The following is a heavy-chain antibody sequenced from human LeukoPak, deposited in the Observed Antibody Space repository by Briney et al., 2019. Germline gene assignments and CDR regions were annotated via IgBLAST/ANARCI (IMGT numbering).Heavy chain of an antibody. CDR3: ARGHNRYYFDY. D-gene: IGHD2/OR15-2a*01. CDR2: IYSGGGT. Sequence: GGSLRLSCAASGFTVSSNYINWVRQAPGKGLEWVSVIYSGGGTNSADSVKGRFTISRDNSKNTLYLQMNSLRAEDTAVYFCARGHNRYYFDYWGRGTLVIVSS. V-gene: IGHV3-66*01. CDR1: GFTVSSNY. J-gene: IGHJ4*02.